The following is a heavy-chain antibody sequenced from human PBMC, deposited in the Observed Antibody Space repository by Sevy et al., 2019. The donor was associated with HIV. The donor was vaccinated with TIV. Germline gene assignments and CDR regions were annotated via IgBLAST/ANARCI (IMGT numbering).Heavy chain of an antibody. D-gene: IGHD6-19*01. V-gene: IGHV4-59*01. CDR2: IYYSGST. CDR1: GGSISSYY. J-gene: IGHJ6*02. Sequence: SETLSLTCTVSGGSISSYYWSWIRQPPGKGLEYSGYIYYSGSTNYKPSLKSRVTISVDTSKNQFSLKLSSVTAADTAVYYCARAGDSTDWGMDVWGQGTTVTVSS. CDR3: ARAGDSTDWGMDV.